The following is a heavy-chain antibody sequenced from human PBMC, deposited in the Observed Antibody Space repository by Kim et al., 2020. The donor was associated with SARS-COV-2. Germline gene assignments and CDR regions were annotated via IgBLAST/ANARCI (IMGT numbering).Heavy chain of an antibody. D-gene: IGHD6-13*01. CDR2: IYYSGST. J-gene: IGHJ6*02. V-gene: IGHV4-59*01. Sequence: SETLSLTCTVSGGSISSYYWSWIRQPPGKGLEWIGYIYYSGSTNYNPSLKSRVTISVDTSKNQFSLKLSSVTAADTAVYYCARDTPSTYSSSWYTPYYYYGMDVWGQGTTVTVSS. CDR1: GGSISSYY. CDR3: ARDTPSTYSSSWYTPYYYYGMDV.